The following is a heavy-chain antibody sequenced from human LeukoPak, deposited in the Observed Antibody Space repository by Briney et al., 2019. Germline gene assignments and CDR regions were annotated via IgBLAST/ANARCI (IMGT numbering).Heavy chain of an antibody. D-gene: IGHD6-25*01. CDR1: GGSISSSNW. V-gene: IGHV4-4*02. CDR3: ARDAIAALAEDAFDI. CDR2: IYHSGST. Sequence: KPSGTLSLTCAVSGGSISSSNWWSWVRQPPGKGLEWIGEIYHSGSTNYNPSLKSRVTISVDKSKNQFSLKLSSVTAADTAVYYCARDAIAALAEDAFDIWGQGTMVTVSS. J-gene: IGHJ3*02.